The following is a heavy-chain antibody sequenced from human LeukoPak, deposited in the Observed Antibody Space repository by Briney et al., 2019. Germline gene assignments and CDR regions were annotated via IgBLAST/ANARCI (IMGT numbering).Heavy chain of an antibody. J-gene: IGHJ6*03. V-gene: IGHV4-39*07. CDR3: ARVTYGSYYNYYYMDV. CDR1: GGSISSSSYY. CDR2: IYYSGST. D-gene: IGHD4-17*01. Sequence: SETLSLTCTVSGGSISSSSYYWGWIRQPPGKGLEWIGSIYYSGSTFYNTSLQSRVTISVDTSKNQFSLKLSSVTAADTAVYYCARVTYGSYYNYYYMDVWGKGTMVTVSS.